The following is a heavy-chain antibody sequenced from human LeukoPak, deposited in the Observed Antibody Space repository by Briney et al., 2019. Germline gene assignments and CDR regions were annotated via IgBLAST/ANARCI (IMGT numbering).Heavy chain of an antibody. V-gene: IGHV1-69*13. Sequence: ASVKVSCKASGGTFSSYAISWVRQAPGQGLEWMGGIIPIFGTANYAQKFQGRVTITADESTSTAYMELSSLRSEDTAVYYCARDINYSNHNWFDPWGQGTLVTVSS. J-gene: IGHJ5*02. CDR2: IIPIFGTA. CDR3: ARDINYSNHNWFDP. CDR1: GGTFSSYA. D-gene: IGHD4-11*01.